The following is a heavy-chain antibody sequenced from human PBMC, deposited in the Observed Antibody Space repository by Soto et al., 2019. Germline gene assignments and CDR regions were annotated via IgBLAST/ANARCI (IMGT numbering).Heavy chain of an antibody. CDR3: AKRSYDSSGYTDY. D-gene: IGHD3-22*01. CDR2: ISYDGSNK. CDR1: GFTFSTYA. Sequence: GGSLRLSCAASGFTFSTYAMHWVRRAPGKGLEWVAIISYDGSNKYYADSVKGRFTISRDNSKNTLYLQMNSLRAEDTAVYYCAKRSYDSSGYTDYWGQGTLVTVSS. J-gene: IGHJ4*02. V-gene: IGHV3-30*18.